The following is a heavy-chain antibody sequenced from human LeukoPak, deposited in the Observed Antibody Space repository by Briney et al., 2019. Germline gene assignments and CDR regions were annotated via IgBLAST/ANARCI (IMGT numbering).Heavy chain of an antibody. CDR1: GFTFSSYG. V-gene: IGHV3-30*03. D-gene: IGHD3-3*01. CDR3: AWGPKYYDFWSGYSPLSY. Sequence: PGRSLRLSCAASGFTFSSYGMHWVRQAPGKGLEWVAVISYDGSNKYYADSVKGRFTISRDNSKNTLYLQMNSLRAEDTAVYYCAWGPKYYDFWSGYSPLSYWGLGTLVTVSS. J-gene: IGHJ4*02. CDR2: ISYDGSNK.